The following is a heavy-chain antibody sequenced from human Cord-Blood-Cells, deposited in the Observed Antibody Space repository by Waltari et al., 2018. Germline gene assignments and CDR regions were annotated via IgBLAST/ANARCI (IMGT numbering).Heavy chain of an antibody. CDR2: ISSSSSTI. D-gene: IGHD6-6*01. CDR1: EFTSRTYT. CDR3: ARSRGYSSSSDY. Sequence: EVQLVESGGGLVQPGGSLRLSCPASEFTSRTYTMYWVGQAPGKGLEWVSYISSSSSTIYYADSVKGRFTISRDNAKNSLYLQMNSLRDEDTAVYYCARSRGYSSSSDYWGQGTLVTVSS. V-gene: IGHV3-48*02. J-gene: IGHJ4*02.